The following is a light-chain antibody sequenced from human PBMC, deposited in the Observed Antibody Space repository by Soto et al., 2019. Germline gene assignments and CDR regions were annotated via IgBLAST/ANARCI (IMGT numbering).Light chain of an antibody. CDR3: CSYAGSGTDNYV. J-gene: IGLJ1*01. V-gene: IGLV2-23*01. CDR2: EGI. Sequence: QSALTQPASVSGSPGQSITISCTGTSSDIGTYDLVSWYQHYPGKAPKLIIYEGIKRPSGVSNRLSGSKSGNTAFLTISGLQAEDEADDYCCSYAGSGTDNYVFGSGTKLTVL. CDR1: SSDIGTYDL.